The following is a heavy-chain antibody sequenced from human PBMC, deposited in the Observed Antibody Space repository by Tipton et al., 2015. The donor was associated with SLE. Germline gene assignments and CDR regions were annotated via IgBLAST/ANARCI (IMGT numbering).Heavy chain of an antibody. D-gene: IGHD3-16*01. V-gene: IGHV4-34*01. J-gene: IGHJ3*02. CDR1: GGSFSGYY. Sequence: LRLFCAVHGGSFSGYYWSWIRQPPGKGLEWIGEINHSGSTNYNPSLKSRVTISVDTSKNQFSLKLSSVTAADTAVYYCASALGDAAFDIWGQGTMVTVSS. CDR3: ASALGDAAFDI. CDR2: INHSGST.